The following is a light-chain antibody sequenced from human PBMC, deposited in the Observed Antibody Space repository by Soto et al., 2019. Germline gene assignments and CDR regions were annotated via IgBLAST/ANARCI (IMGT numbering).Light chain of an antibody. CDR3: QQYSTYPYT. CDR1: QSVSSD. CDR2: GAS. J-gene: IGKJ1*01. V-gene: IGKV3-15*01. Sequence: EIMMTQPPATLSVSAGERATLSCRASQSVSSDLAWYHQKPGQAPRLLIYGASTRATGIPARFSGSGSGTEFTLTINSLQSEDFAPYCCQQYSTYPYTFGQGTKVDIK.